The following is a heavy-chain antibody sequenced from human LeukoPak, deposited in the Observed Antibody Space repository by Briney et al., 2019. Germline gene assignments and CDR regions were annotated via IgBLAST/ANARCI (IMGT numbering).Heavy chain of an antibody. CDR3: ARGTYYYDSSGYFDY. CDR1: GYTFTGYY. CDR2: INPNSGGT. D-gene: IGHD3-22*01. Sequence: ASVKVSCKASGYTFTGYYMHWVRQAPGQGLEWMGRINPNSGGTNYARKFQGRVTMTRDTSTSTAYMELSRLRSDDTAVYYCARGTYYYDSSGYFDYWGQGTLVTVSS. V-gene: IGHV1-2*06. J-gene: IGHJ4*02.